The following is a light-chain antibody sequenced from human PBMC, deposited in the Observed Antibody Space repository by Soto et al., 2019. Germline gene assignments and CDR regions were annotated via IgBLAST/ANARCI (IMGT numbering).Light chain of an antibody. CDR1: SSDVGGYNY. CDR3: SSYTSSSTLLYV. J-gene: IGLJ1*01. Sequence: LTQPASVSGSPGQSITISCTGTSSDVGGYNYVPWYQQHPGKAPKLMIYDVSNRPSGVSNRFSGSKSGNTASLTISGLQAEDEADYYCSSYTSSSTLLYVFGTGTKVTVL. CDR2: DVS. V-gene: IGLV2-14*01.